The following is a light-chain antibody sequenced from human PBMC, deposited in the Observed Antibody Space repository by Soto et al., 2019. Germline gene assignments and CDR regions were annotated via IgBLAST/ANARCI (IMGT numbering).Light chain of an antibody. CDR2: DVT. CDR1: TNDVGGYNH. V-gene: IGLV2-11*01. Sequence: QSALTQPPSVSGSPGQSVTISCTGTTNDVGGYNHVSWYQQHPGKAPKLMIYDVTKWPSGVPDRFSGSKSGNTASLTISGLRAEDEADYYCCSYAGSYSVVFGGGTKLTVL. J-gene: IGLJ3*02. CDR3: CSYAGSYSVV.